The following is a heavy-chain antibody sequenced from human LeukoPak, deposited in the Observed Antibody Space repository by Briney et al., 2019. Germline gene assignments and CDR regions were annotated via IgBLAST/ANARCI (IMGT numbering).Heavy chain of an antibody. CDR2: IYYSGST. J-gene: IGHJ2*01. Sequence: PSETLSLTCTVSGGSISSSSYYWGWIRQPPGKGLEWIGSIYYSGSTYYNPSLKSRVTISVDTSKNQFSLKLSSVTAADTAVYYCARHGIYYDSSGYYFIWYFDLWGRGTLVTVSS. CDR1: GGSISSSSYY. CDR3: ARHGIYYDSSGYYFIWYFDL. D-gene: IGHD3-22*01. V-gene: IGHV4-39*01.